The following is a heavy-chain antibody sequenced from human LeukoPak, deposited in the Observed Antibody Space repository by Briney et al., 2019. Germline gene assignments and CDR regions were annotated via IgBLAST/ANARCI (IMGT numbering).Heavy chain of an antibody. V-gene: IGHV4-34*01. CDR3: ARVMSSSGWYSDYYFDY. CDR1: GGSFSGYY. J-gene: IGHJ4*02. D-gene: IGHD6-19*01. Sequence: SETLSLTCAVYGGSFSGYYWSWIRQPPGKGLEWIGEINHSGSTNYNPSLKSRVTISVDTSKNQFSLKLSSVTAADTAVYHCARVMSSSGWYSDYYFDYWGQGTLVTVSS. CDR2: INHSGST.